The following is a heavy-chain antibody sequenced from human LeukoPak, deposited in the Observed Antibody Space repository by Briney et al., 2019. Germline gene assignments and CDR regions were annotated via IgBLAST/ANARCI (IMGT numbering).Heavy chain of an antibody. D-gene: IGHD3-22*01. CDR3: ARDSSGYYQVFDY. CDR2: IYYSGST. J-gene: IGHJ4*02. CDR1: GGSISSSSYY. Sequence: SETLSLTCTVSGGSISSSSYYWGWIRQPPGKGLEWIGSIYYSGSTYYNPSLKSRVTISADTSKNQFSLKLSSVTAADTAVYYCARDSSGYYQVFDYWGQGTLVTVSS. V-gene: IGHV4-39*02.